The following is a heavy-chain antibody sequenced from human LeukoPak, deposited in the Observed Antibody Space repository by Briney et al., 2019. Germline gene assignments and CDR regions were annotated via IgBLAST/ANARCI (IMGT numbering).Heavy chain of an antibody. CDR1: GGSTSSSSYY. D-gene: IGHD3-10*01. Sequence: RASETLSLTCTVSGGSTSSSSYYWGWIRQPPGKGLEWIGSIHYSGRTYYNPSLKSRVTISVDTSKNQFSLKLSSVAAADTAVYYCARQWFGDLLYPPGNDWGQGTLVTVSS. V-gene: IGHV4-39*01. CDR3: ARQWFGDLLYPPGND. J-gene: IGHJ4*02. CDR2: IHYSGRT.